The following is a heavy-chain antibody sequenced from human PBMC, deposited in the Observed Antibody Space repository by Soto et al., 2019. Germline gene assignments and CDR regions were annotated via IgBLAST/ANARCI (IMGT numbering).Heavy chain of an antibody. CDR3: ARESSIAARPPDY. D-gene: IGHD6-6*01. CDR2: IIPIFGTA. Sequence: QVQLVQSGAEVKKPGSSVKVSCKASGGTFSSYAISWVRQAPGQGLEWMGGIIPIFGTANYAQKFQGRVPITADESTSTAYMEQSSLRSKGTAVYYCARESSIAARPPDYWGQGTPVTVSS. CDR1: GGTFSSYA. V-gene: IGHV1-69*01. J-gene: IGHJ4*02.